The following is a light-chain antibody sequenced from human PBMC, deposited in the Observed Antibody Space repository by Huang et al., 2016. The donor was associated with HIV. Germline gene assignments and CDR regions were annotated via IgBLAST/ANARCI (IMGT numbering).Light chain of an antibody. V-gene: IGKV1-27*01. CDR1: HDVSTF. Sequence: DIEMTQSPPSLSASIGDRVTLPCRASHDVSTFLAWYQQKPGSPPKLLIYGASIVQSGVPSRFSGSGSGTDFTLTINSLQPEDVASYYCQKYDSAPRTFGPGTQVEVK. CDR2: GAS. J-gene: IGKJ1*01. CDR3: QKYDSAPRT.